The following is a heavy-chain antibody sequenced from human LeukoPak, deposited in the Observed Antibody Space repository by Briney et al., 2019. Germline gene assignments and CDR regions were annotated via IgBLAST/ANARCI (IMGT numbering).Heavy chain of an antibody. D-gene: IGHD4-17*01. CDR2: IYYSGST. CDR3: ARVNYGDRDY. CDR1: GGSISSSSYY. V-gene: IGHV4-39*07. J-gene: IGHJ4*02. Sequence: SETLSLTCTVSGGSISSSSYYWGWIRQPPGKGLEWIGSIYYSGSTYYNPSLKSRVTISVDTSKNQFSLKLSSVTAADTAVYFCARVNYGDRDYWGQGTLVTVSS.